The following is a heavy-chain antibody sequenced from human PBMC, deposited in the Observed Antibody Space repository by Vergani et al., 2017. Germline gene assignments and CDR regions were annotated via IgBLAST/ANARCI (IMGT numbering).Heavy chain of an antibody. D-gene: IGHD3-10*01. CDR2: IYYSGST. J-gene: IGHJ5*02. V-gene: IGHV4-59*01. CDR3: ARDLPSFYYYGSGGWFDP. Sequence: QVQLQESGPGLVKPSETLSLTCTVSGGSIRSYYWSWIREPPGEGLEWIGYIYYSGSTNYNTSLKSRVTISVDTSKNQFSLKLSSVTAADTAVYYCARDLPSFYYYGSGGWFDPWGQGTLVTVSS. CDR1: GGSIRSYY.